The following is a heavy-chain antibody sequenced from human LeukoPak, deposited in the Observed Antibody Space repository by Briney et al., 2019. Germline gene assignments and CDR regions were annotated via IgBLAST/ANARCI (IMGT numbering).Heavy chain of an antibody. J-gene: IGHJ4*02. CDR3: TTPYNWNSFDY. CDR2: IKSKTDGGTT. Sequence: GGSLRLSCAASGFTFSNAWMSWVRQAPGKGLEWVGRIKSKTDGGTTDYAAPVKGRFTISRDDSKNTLYLQMNSPKTEDTAVYYCTTPYNWNSFDYWGQGTLVTVSS. D-gene: IGHD1-20*01. CDR1: GFTFSNAW. V-gene: IGHV3-15*01.